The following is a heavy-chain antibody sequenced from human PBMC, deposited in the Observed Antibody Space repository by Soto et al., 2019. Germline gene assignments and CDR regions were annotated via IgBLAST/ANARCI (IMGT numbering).Heavy chain of an antibody. D-gene: IGHD3-10*01. CDR2: ISSYGGNI. CDR3: ARDVVSGEYYKGVYYYYYMDV. V-gene: IGHV3-64*01. Sequence: EVQGVESGGGLVQPGDSLRLSCAASGFNIGAYGFQWVRQAPGKALEYISAISSYGGNIYYANSVKGRFTISRDNSKYTLYLQMSSLRAEDMGVDYCARDVVSGEYYKGVYYYYYMDVWGKGTTVTVSS. J-gene: IGHJ6*03. CDR1: GFNIGAYG.